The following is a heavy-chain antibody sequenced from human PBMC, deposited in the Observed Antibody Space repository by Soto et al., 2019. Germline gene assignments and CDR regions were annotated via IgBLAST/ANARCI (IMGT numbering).Heavy chain of an antibody. D-gene: IGHD2-15*01. CDR1: GGTFSTYT. CDR2: ISPGNDIR. CDR3: AGGMCFGGSCYLDV. V-gene: IGHV1-69*12. Sequence: QVQLVQSGAEVKKPGSSVKVSCKASGGTFSTYTLYWVRQAPGQGLEWMGGISPGNDIRDYAQKFQGRVTITADESTSTVYMQLSTLISEDTALYYCAGGMCFGGSCYLDVWGQGTLVTVSS. J-gene: IGHJ4*02.